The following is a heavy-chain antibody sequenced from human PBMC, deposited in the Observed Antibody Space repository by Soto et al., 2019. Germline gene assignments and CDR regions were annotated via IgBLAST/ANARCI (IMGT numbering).Heavy chain of an antibody. CDR2: INHSGST. CDR1: GGSFSGYY. J-gene: IGHJ6*02. V-gene: IGHV4-34*01. D-gene: IGHD3-16*01. Sequence: SETLSLTCAVYGGSFSGYYWSWIRQPPGKGLEWIGEINHSGSTNYNPSLKSRVTISVDTSKNQFSLKLSSVTAADTAVYYCARGVGGYYYYYGMDVWGQGTTVTVSS. CDR3: ARGVGGYYYYYGMDV.